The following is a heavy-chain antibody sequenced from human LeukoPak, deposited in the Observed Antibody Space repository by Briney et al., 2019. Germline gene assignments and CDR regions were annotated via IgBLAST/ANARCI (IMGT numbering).Heavy chain of an antibody. CDR1: GFTFSSYG. D-gene: IGHD2-8*01. V-gene: IGHV3-30*18. CDR2: ISYDGSNK. Sequence: GGSLRLSCAASGFTFSSYGMHWVRQAPGKGLEWVAVISYDGSNKYYADSVKGRFTISRDNSKNTLYLQMNSLRAEDTAVYYCAKDPLMVYAISEYFDYWGQGTLVTVSS. J-gene: IGHJ4*02. CDR3: AKDPLMVYAISEYFDY.